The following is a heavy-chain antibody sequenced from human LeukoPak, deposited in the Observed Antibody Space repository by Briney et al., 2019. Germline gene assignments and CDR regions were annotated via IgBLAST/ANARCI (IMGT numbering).Heavy chain of an antibody. J-gene: IGHJ4*02. Sequence: SETLSLTCTVSGVYISSGGYYWSWIRQHPGKGLEWIGHIYYSGSTSYSPSLKSRVTISVDRSKNQFSLKLSSVTAADTAVYYCAGTYQLASSYWGQGTLVTVSS. CDR1: GVYISSGGYY. CDR3: AGTYQLASSY. CDR2: IYYSGST. D-gene: IGHD2-2*01. V-gene: IGHV4-31*03.